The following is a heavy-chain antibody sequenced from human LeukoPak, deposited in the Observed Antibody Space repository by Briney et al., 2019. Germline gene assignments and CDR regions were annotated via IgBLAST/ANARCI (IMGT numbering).Heavy chain of an antibody. D-gene: IGHD3-10*01. CDR3: ASLYYGSGSFDY. V-gene: IGHV4-59*01. J-gene: IGHJ4*02. CDR2: IYYSGST. CDR1: GGSISSYY. Sequence: PSKTLSLTCTVSGGSISSYYWSWIRQPPGKGLEWIGYIYYSGSTNYNPSLKSRVTISVDTSKNQFSLKLTSVTAADTAVYYCASLYYGSGSFDYWGQGTLVTVSS.